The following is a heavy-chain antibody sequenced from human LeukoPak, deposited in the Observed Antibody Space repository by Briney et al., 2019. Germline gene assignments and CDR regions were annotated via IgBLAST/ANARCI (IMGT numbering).Heavy chain of an antibody. V-gene: IGHV3-23*01. J-gene: IGHJ4*02. CDR3: AKDFGCSSTSCSKAPNYYFDY. Sequence: GGSLRLSCTASGFTFGDYAMSWVRQAPGKGLEWVSAISGSGGSTYYADSVKGRFTISRDNSKNTLYLQMNSLRAEDTAVYYCAKDFGCSSTSCSKAPNYYFDYWGQGTLVTVSS. CDR2: ISGSGGST. D-gene: IGHD2-2*01. CDR1: GFTFGDYA.